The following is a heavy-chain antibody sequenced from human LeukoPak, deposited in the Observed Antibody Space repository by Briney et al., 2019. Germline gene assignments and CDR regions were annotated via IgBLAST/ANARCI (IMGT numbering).Heavy chain of an antibody. Sequence: ASVKVSCKASGYTFTSYGISWVRQAPGQGLEWMGWINPNSGGTNYAQKFQGRVTMTRDTSISTAYMELSRLRSDDTAVYYCARDSGSYYSYPPPPGFDYWGQGTLVTVSS. CDR1: GYTFTSYG. J-gene: IGHJ4*02. D-gene: IGHD1-26*01. CDR3: ARDSGSYYSYPPPPGFDY. CDR2: INPNSGGT. V-gene: IGHV1-2*02.